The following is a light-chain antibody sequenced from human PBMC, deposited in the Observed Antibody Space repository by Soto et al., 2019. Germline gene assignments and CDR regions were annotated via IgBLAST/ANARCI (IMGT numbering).Light chain of an antibody. CDR2: DAY. CDR3: QQRHMWPIT. Sequence: EVVLKQSPVTLSLSPGERATLSCRASQSFRGLLAWYQQKPGQAPRLLIYDAYNRATGIPPRFSGSGSGTDFTLTISSLEPEDSAVYYCQQRHMWPITFGQGRRLEIK. V-gene: IGKV3-11*01. CDR1: QSFRGL. J-gene: IGKJ5*01.